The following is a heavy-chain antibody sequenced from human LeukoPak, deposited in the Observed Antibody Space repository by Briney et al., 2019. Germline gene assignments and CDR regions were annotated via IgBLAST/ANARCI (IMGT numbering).Heavy chain of an antibody. D-gene: IGHD2-2*01. Sequence: GGSLRLSCAASRFTFSSFWMSWVRQAPGKGLEWVANIKQDGSEKYFVDSVKGRFTISRDNAENSLYLHMNSLRAEDTAVYYCARATDCSSTSCYGVYAFDIWGQGTMVTVSS. V-gene: IGHV3-7*01. CDR3: ARATDCSSTSCYGVYAFDI. CDR1: RFTFSSFW. J-gene: IGHJ3*02. CDR2: IKQDGSEK.